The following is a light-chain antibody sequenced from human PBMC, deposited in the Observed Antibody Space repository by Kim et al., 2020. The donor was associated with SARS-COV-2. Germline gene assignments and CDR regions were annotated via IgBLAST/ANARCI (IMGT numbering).Light chain of an antibody. V-gene: IGKV1-33*01. CDR3: QQYDNLPRYT. CDR2: DAS. Sequence: ASVGDRVTITCQASQDISNYLNWYQQKPGKAPKLLIYDASNLETGVPSRFSGSGSGTDFTFTISSLQPEDIATYYCQQYDNLPRYTFGQGTKLEI. CDR1: QDISNY. J-gene: IGKJ2*01.